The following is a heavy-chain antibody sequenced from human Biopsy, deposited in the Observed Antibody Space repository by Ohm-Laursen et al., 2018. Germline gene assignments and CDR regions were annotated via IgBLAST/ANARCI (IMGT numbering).Heavy chain of an antibody. CDR3: ARAYFYGLGTSNYYLNY. D-gene: IGHD3-10*01. CDR1: GESFNGYY. Sequence: SETLSLTWAVYGESFNGYYWSWIRQTPGKGLEWIGEINHSGRTNYNPSLKSRVTISVDTSENHFSLKLRSVTAADTAVYYCARAYFYGLGTSNYYLNYWGQGSLVTLSS. J-gene: IGHJ4*02. V-gene: IGHV4-34*01. CDR2: INHSGRT.